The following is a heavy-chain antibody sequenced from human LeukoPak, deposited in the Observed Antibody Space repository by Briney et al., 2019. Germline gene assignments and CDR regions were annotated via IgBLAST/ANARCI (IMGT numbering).Heavy chain of an antibody. CDR1: GGSISSSFYY. D-gene: IGHD3-3*01. Sequence: SETLSLTCTVSGGSISSSFYYWGWVRQPPGKGLEGIGEIYHSGSTNYNPSLKSRVTISVDKSKNQFSLKLSSVTAADTAVYYCARDYESRGGANPNWFDPWGQGTLVTVSS. V-gene: IGHV4-39*07. J-gene: IGHJ5*02. CDR2: IYHSGST. CDR3: ARDYESRGGANPNWFDP.